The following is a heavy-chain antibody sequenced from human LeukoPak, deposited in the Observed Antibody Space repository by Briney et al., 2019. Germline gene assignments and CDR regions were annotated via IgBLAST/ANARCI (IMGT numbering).Heavy chain of an antibody. V-gene: IGHV4-38-2*02. Sequence: SETLSLTCTVSGYSISSGYYWGWIRQPPGKGLEWIGSIYHSGSTYYNPSLKSRVTISVDTSKNQFSLKLSSVTAADTAVYYCARGIDWGSGRYFDYWGQGTLVTVSS. J-gene: IGHJ4*02. CDR2: IYHSGST. CDR1: GYSISSGYY. CDR3: ARGIDWGSGRYFDY. D-gene: IGHD6-19*01.